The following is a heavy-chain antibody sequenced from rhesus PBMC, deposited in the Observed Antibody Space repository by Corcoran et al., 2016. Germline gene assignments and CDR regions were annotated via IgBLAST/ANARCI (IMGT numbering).Heavy chain of an antibody. V-gene: IGHV4-147*01. CDR3: ARYRGSGDYFDY. CDR1: GASISSNY. Sequence: QVQLQESGPGLVKPSETLSLTCAVSGASISSNYWSWIRQSPGKGLEWIGYIYGGSGSTSYNPSLKRRVTISTDTSKNQFSLKLSSVTAADTAVYYCARYRGSGDYFDYWGQGVLVTVSS. J-gene: IGHJ4*01. CDR2: IYGGSGST. D-gene: IGHD6-25*01.